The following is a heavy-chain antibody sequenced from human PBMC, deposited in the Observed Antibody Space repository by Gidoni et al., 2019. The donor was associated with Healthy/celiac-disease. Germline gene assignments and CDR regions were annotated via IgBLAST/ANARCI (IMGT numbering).Heavy chain of an antibody. V-gene: IGHV4-59*01. D-gene: IGHD3-22*01. CDR2: IYYSGST. Sequence: QVQLQVSGPGLVKPSETLSLTCTVSGGSISSYYWRWIRQPPGKGLEWIGSIYYSGSTNYNPSLKSRVTISVDTSKNQFSLKLSSVTAADTAVYYCARDYYYDSSGYSAFDIWGQGTMVTVSS. J-gene: IGHJ3*02. CDR1: GGSISSYY. CDR3: ARDYYYDSSGYSAFDI.